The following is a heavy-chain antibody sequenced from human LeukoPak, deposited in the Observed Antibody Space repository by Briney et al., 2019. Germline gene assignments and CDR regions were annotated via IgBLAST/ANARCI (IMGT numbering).Heavy chain of an antibody. CDR2: VKPNSGDT. V-gene: IGHV1-2*02. J-gene: IGHJ4*02. Sequence: ASVKVSCKASGYTFTDYYIHWVRQAPGQGLEWMGWVKPNSGDTDYAQKFQDRVIMTRDTSINTAYIELSSLRSDDTAVYYCARGRRILWRDPNAGDFFDYWGQGTLVIVSS. D-gene: IGHD2/OR15-2a*01. CDR3: ARGRRILWRDPNAGDFFDY. CDR1: GYTFTDYY.